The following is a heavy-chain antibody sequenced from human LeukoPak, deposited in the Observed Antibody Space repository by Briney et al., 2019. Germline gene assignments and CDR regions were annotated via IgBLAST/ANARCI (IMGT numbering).Heavy chain of an antibody. CDR2: MNPNSGNT. CDR1: GYTFTSYD. J-gene: IGHJ6*03. D-gene: IGHD3-22*01. Sequence: ASVKVSCKASGYTFTSYDINWVRQATGQGLEWMGWMNPNSGNTGYAQKFQSRVTMTRNTSISTAYMELSSLRSEDTAVYYCARGLFYYDSSGPYYYYYMDVWGKGTTVTVSS. CDR3: ARGLFYYDSSGPYYYYYMDV. V-gene: IGHV1-8*01.